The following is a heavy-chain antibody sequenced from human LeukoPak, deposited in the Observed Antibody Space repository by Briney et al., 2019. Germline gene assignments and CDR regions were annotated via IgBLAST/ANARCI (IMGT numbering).Heavy chain of an antibody. CDR1: GFTFSSYW. CDR3: ARSITMVRGVIITVYYFDY. Sequence: PGGSLRLSCAASGFTFSSYWMSWVRQAPGKGLEWVANIKQDGSEKYYVDSVEGRFTISRDNAKNSLYLQMNSLRAEDTAVYYCARSITMVRGVIITVYYFDYWGQGTLVTVSS. V-gene: IGHV3-7*01. CDR2: IKQDGSEK. J-gene: IGHJ4*02. D-gene: IGHD3-10*01.